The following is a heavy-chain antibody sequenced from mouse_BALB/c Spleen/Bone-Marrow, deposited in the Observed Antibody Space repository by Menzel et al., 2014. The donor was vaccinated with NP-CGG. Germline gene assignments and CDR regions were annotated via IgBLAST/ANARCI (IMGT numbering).Heavy chain of an antibody. V-gene: IGHV1-87*01. CDR2: IYPGDGDT. CDR1: GYTFTSYW. Sequence: VQLQQSGAELARPGASVNLSCKASGYTFTSYWMQWVKQRPGQCLEWIGAIYPGDGDTRYTQKFKGKATLTADKSSSTAYMQLSSFASEDSAVYYCAAYYGSSYWAMDYWGQGTSVTVSS. J-gene: IGHJ4*01. CDR3: AAYYGSSYWAMDY. D-gene: IGHD1-1*01.